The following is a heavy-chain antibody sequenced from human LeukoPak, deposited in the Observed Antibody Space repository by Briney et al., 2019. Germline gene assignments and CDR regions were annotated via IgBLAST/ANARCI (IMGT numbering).Heavy chain of an antibody. D-gene: IGHD4-17*01. J-gene: IGHJ4*02. CDR2: ISGSGGST. V-gene: IGHV3-23*01. Sequence: GGSLRLSCVVSGITLSNYGMSWVRQAPGKGLEWVSAISGSGGSTYYADSVKGRFTISRDNSKSTLYLQMNSLRAEDTAVYYCAKDPMTTVTTFDYWGQGTLVTVSS. CDR1: GITLSNYG. CDR3: AKDPMTTVTTFDY.